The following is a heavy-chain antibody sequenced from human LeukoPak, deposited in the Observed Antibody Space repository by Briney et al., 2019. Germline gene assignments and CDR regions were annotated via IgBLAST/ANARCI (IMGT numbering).Heavy chain of an antibody. V-gene: IGHV3-11*05. CDR1: GFTFSDYY. Sequence: GGSLRLSRAASGFTFSDYYMSWIRQAPGKGLEWVSYISSGSSYTNYADSVKGRFTISRDNAKSSLYLQMNGLRADDTALYYCARGGSYSPLDYWGQGTLVTVSS. D-gene: IGHD1-26*01. CDR3: ARGGSYSPLDY. J-gene: IGHJ4*02. CDR2: ISSGSSYT.